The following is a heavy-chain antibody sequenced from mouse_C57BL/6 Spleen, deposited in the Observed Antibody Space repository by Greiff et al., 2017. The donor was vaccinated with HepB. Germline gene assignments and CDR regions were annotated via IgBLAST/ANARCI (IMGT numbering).Heavy chain of an antibody. CDR1: GYTFPSYT. Sequence: VQLQQSGAELARPGASVKMSCKASGYTFPSYTMHWVKQRPGQGLEWIGYINPSSAYTKYNQKFKDKATVTADKSSSTAYMQLSSLTSEDSAVYYCASNDGYYEFAYWGQGTLVTVSA. D-gene: IGHD2-3*01. CDR3: ASNDGYYEFAY. J-gene: IGHJ3*01. CDR2: INPSSAYT. V-gene: IGHV1-4*01.